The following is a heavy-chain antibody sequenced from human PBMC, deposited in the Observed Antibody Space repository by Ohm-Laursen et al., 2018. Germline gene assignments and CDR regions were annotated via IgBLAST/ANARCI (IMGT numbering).Heavy chain of an antibody. CDR3: ARDIGVGYCSSTSCYIYYGMDV. Sequence: SVKVSCKTSGNIFTDYYMHWVRQAPGQGLEWMGRINPNSGGANYAQKFQGRVTMTRDTSISTAYMELSRLRSDDTAVYYCARDIGVGYCSSTSCYIYYGMDVWGQGTTVTVSS. D-gene: IGHD2-2*02. V-gene: IGHV1-2*06. J-gene: IGHJ6*02. CDR2: INPNSGGA. CDR1: GNIFTDYY.